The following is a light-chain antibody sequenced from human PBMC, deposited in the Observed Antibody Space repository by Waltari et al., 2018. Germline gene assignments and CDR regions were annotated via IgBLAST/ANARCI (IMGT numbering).Light chain of an antibody. CDR1: ELPTRK. J-gene: IGLJ3*02. CDR2: EDN. CDR3: WSTDSSGYYGV. Sequence: SYELTQAPSGSVSPGQTARITCRGDELPTRKVFRYQQKSGQAPVLVIYEDNKRPSGIPERFSGSTSDTLATLTISGAQVDDESDFYCWSTDSSGYYGVFGGGTKLTVL. V-gene: IGLV3-10*01.